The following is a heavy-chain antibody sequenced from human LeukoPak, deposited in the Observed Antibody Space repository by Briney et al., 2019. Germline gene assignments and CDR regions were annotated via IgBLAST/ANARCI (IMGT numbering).Heavy chain of an antibody. CDR2: ISYDGSYK. CDR1: GIIFSNYA. J-gene: IGHJ5*02. CDR3: AKDHYSSSKGLGNGFDP. Sequence: GRSLRLSCEASGIIFSNYAMNWVRQAPGKGLEWVAVISYDGSYKNYADSVKGRFTISRDNSKNTLYLQMNSLRGEDTAVYYCAKDHYSSSKGLGNGFDPWGQGTLVTVSS. V-gene: IGHV3-30*18. D-gene: IGHD6-13*01.